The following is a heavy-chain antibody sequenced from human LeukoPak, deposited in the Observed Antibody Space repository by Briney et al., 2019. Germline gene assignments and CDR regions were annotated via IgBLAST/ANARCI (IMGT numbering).Heavy chain of an antibody. Sequence: PGGSLRLSCAASGFTFSNAWMSWVRQAPGKGLEWVGRIKSKTDGGTTDYAAPVKGRFTISRDDSKNTLYLQMNSLRAEDTAVYYCAKGLWGATARVDDYWGQGTLVTVSS. CDR2: IKSKTDGGTT. CDR1: GFTFSNAW. D-gene: IGHD1-26*01. J-gene: IGHJ4*02. CDR3: AKGLWGATARVDDY. V-gene: IGHV3-15*01.